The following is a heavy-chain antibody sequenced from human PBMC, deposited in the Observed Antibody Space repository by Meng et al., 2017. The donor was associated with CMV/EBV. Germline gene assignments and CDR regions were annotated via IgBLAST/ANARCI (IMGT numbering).Heavy chain of an antibody. D-gene: IGHD4-17*01. CDR3: AKGLTTVTTFGFDY. V-gene: IGHV3-9*03. CDR2: ISWNSGSI. J-gene: IGHJ4*02. CDR1: GFTFDDYA. Sequence: LKISCAASGFTFDDYAMHWVRQAPGKGLEWVSGISWNSGSIGYADSVKGRFTISRDNAKNSLYLQMNSLRAEDMALYYCAKGLTTVTTFGFDYWGQGTLVTVSS.